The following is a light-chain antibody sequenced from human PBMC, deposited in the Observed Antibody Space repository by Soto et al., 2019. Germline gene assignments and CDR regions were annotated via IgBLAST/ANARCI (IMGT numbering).Light chain of an antibody. Sequence: EIVLTQSPATLSLSPGEIATLSCRASQSVSSYLAWYQQKPGQAPRLLIYDVSNRATGIPARFSGSGSGTDFTLTISRLEPEDSAVYYCQQYGSSPITFGQGTRLEI. CDR3: QQYGSSPIT. CDR1: QSVSSY. V-gene: IGKV3-20*01. CDR2: DVS. J-gene: IGKJ5*01.